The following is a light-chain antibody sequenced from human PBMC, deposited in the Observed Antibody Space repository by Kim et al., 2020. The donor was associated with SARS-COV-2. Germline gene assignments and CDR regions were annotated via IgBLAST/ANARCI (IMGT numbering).Light chain of an antibody. V-gene: IGKV1-39*01. Sequence: DIQMTQSPYSLSASVGDRVTITCRASQDISRDLNWYQQKPGKAPKLLIYTASSLQSGVPSRFTGSGSETDFTLTITSLQPEHVATSFCQQTSSAHRTFGQGTKGDIK. J-gene: IGKJ1*01. CDR2: TAS. CDR1: QDISRD. CDR3: QQTSSAHRT.